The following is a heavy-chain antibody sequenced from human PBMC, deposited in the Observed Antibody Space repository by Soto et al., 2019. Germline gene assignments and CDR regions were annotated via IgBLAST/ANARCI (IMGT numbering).Heavy chain of an antibody. J-gene: IGHJ4*02. CDR1: GGSITSSSYY. V-gene: IGHV4-39*01. CDR2: IYYSGST. D-gene: IGHD6-19*01. CDR3: ARRYGWLYFDY. Sequence: PLETLSLTCTVSGGSITSSSYYWGWIRQPPGKGLEWIGSIYYSGSTYYNPSLKSRVTISVDTSKNQFSLKLISVTAADTALYYCARRYGWLYFDYWGQGSLVTVSS.